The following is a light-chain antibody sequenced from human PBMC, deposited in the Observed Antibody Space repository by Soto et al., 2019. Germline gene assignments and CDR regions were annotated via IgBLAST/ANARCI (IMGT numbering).Light chain of an antibody. J-gene: IGKJ1*01. CDR1: QGIRND. Sequence: GDTVTITCRASQGIRNDLGWYQQKPGKAPKSLIYAASNLQSGVPPRFSGSGSGTDFTLAISSLQPEDSATYYCLQDINYPWTFGQGTKVDIK. V-gene: IGKV1-6*01. CDR2: AAS. CDR3: LQDINYPWT.